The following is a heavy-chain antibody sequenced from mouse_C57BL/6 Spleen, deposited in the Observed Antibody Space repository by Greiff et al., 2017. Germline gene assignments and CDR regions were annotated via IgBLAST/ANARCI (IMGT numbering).Heavy chain of an antibody. J-gene: IGHJ4*01. Sequence: EVKLMESGGGLVKPGGSLKLSCAASGFTFSSYAMSWVRQTPEKRLEWVATISDGGSYTYYPDNVKGRFTISRDNAKNNLYLQMSHLKSEDTAMYDCARDEGGDYAMDYWGQGTSGTVSS. CDR1: GFTFSSYA. V-gene: IGHV5-4*01. CDR3: ARDEGGDYAMDY. CDR2: ISDGGSYT.